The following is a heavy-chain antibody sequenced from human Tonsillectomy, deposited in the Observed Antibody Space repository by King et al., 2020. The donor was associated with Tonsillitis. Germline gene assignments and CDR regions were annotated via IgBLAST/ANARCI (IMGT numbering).Heavy chain of an antibody. D-gene: IGHD6-13*01. J-gene: IGHJ3*02. CDR1: GFTCSSYW. Sequence: VQLVESGGGLVQPGGSLRLSCAASGFTCSSYWMSWVRQAPGKGLEWVANIKQDGSEKYYVDSVKGRFTISRDNAKNSLYLQMNSLRAEDTAVYYCARDQVGSWFDAFDIWGQGTMVTVSS. CDR3: ARDQVGSWFDAFDI. V-gene: IGHV3-7*01. CDR2: IKQDGSEK.